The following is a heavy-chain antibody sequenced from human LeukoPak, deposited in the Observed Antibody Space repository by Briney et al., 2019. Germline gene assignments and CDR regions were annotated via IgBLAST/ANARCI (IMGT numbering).Heavy chain of an antibody. V-gene: IGHV1-18*01. J-gene: IGHJ4*02. D-gene: IGHD3-10*01. CDR3: ARSGHRRYYYSSGPDY. Sequence: ASVKVSCKASGYTFTSYGISWVRQAPGQGLEWMGWISAYNGNTNYAQKLQGRVTMTTDTSTSTAYMELRSLRSDDTAVYYCARSGHRRYYYSSGPDYWGQGTLVTVSS. CDR1: GYTFTSYG. CDR2: ISAYNGNT.